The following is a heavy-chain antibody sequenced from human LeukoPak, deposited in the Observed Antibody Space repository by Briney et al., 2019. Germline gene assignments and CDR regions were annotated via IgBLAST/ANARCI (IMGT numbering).Heavy chain of an antibody. CDR1: GGSISSYY. CDR3: ARHTGNWKDAYGYWFDP. CDR2: IYYSGST. Sequence: SETLSLTCTVSGGSISSYYWSWIRQPPGKGLEWIGYIYYSGSTNYNPSLKSRVTISVDTSKNQFSLKLSSVTAADTAVYYCARHTGNWKDAYGYWFDPWGQGTLVTVSS. V-gene: IGHV4-59*01. J-gene: IGHJ5*02. D-gene: IGHD1-1*01.